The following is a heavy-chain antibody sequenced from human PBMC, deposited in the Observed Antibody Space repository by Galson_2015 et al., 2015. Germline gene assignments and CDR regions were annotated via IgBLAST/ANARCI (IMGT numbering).Heavy chain of an antibody. D-gene: IGHD5-18*01. CDR3: ARDPVTNGYGYYFDD. Sequence: SLRLSCAASGFTFLSYTMHWVRQAPGKGLEWVALISYDGSNKYYADSVKGRFTVSRDNSKNTLYLQMNSLGAEDTAVYYCARDPVTNGYGYYFDDWGHGTLVTVSP. CDR1: GFTFLSYT. J-gene: IGHJ4*01. CDR2: ISYDGSNK. V-gene: IGHV3-30-3*01.